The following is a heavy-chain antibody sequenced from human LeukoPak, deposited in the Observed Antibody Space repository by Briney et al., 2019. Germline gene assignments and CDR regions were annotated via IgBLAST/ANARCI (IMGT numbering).Heavy chain of an antibody. CDR3: AGGGGFRDSSSSEGAFDI. J-gene: IGHJ3*02. CDR2: IYTSGNT. D-gene: IGHD6-6*01. V-gene: IGHV4-4*07. CDR1: GDSIRIYY. Sequence: SETLSLTCTVSGDSIRIYYWSWIRQPAGKGLEWIGRIYTSGNTNYSPSLKSRVTMSVDTSKNQFSLKLSSVTAAYTAVYYCAGGGGFRDSSSSEGAFDIWGQGTMVTVSS.